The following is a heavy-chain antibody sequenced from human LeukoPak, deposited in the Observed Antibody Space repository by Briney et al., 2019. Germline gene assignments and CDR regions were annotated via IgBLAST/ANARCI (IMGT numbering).Heavy chain of an antibody. D-gene: IGHD3-9*01. V-gene: IGHV1-46*01. CDR2: INPSGGST. CDR3: ARTYFDIFTGPRDIPHYFDY. CDR1: GYTFTSYY. Sequence: ASVKVSCKAPGYTFTSYYMHWVRQAPGQGLEWMGIINPSGGSTSYAQKFQGRVTMTRDTSTSTVYMELSSLRSEDTAVYYCARTYFDIFTGPRDIPHYFDYWGQGTLVSVFS. J-gene: IGHJ4*02.